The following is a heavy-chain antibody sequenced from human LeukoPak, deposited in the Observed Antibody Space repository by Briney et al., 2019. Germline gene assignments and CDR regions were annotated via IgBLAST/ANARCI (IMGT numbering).Heavy chain of an antibody. CDR3: AKSGNYNWYYVAGEDAFDI. CDR2: ISGSGGST. D-gene: IGHD1-7*01. V-gene: IGHV3-23*01. J-gene: IGHJ3*02. Sequence: GGSLRLSCAASGFTFSSYAMSWVRQAPGKGLEWVSAISGSGGSTYYADSVKGRFTISRDNSKNMLYLQMNSLRAEDTAVYYCAKSGNYNWYYVAGEDAFDIWGQGTMVTVSS. CDR1: GFTFSSYA.